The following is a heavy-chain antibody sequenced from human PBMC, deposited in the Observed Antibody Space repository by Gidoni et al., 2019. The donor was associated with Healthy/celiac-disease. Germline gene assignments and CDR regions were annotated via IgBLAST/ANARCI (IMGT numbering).Heavy chain of an antibody. Sequence: QVQLVESGGGVVQPGRSLRRSCAASGFTFSSYGMHWVRQAPGKGLEWVAVISYDGSNKYYADSVKGRFTISRDNSKNTLYLQMNSLRAEDTAVYYCAKDSGMTTVNRAYYYGMDVWGQGTTVTVSS. CDR3: AKDSGMTTVNRAYYYGMDV. D-gene: IGHD4-17*01. CDR1: GFTFSSYG. CDR2: ISYDGSNK. J-gene: IGHJ6*02. V-gene: IGHV3-30*18.